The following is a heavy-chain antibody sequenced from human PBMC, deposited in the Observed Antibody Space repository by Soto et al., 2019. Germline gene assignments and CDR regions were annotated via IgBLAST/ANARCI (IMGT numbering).Heavy chain of an antibody. CDR1: GFSFTTTRMG. CDR2: IYWDGES. V-gene: IGHV2-5*02. CDR3: AHRDSTGTTTYFDS. J-gene: IGHJ4*02. D-gene: IGHD1-1*01. Sequence: YDPTLVNPTETLTLTCTFSGFSFTTTRMGVGWTRQPPGKALEWLAIIYWDGESRYNPLLRRRLTLTEDTSKNQVVLTMTNMDPKDTATYYCAHRDSTGTTTYFDSRGQGLSVPISS.